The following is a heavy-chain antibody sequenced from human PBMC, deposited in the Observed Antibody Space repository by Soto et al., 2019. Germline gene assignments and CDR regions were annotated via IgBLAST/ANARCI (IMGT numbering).Heavy chain of an antibody. D-gene: IGHD3-10*02. Sequence: SQTLSLTCAVSGDSVSSNNIAWNWLRQSPWRGLEWLGRTHYRSKWYNEYAVSVRSRITINLDTSKNTMYLQMNSLGAEDTAVNYCAKDPTPRDFLFIHYFDSWGQGSLVTVSS. CDR1: GDSVSSNNIA. J-gene: IGHJ4*02. CDR3: AKDPTPRDFLFIHYFDS. CDR2: THYRSKWYN. V-gene: IGHV6-1*01.